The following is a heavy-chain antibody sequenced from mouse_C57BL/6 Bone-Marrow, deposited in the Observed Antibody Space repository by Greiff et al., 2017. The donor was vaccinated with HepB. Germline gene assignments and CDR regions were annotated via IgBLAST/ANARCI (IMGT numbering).Heavy chain of an antibody. CDR2: ILPGSGST. Sequence: VQGVESGAELMKPGASVKLSCKATGYTFTGYWIEWVKQRPGHGLEWIGEILPGSGSTNYNEKFKGKATFTAGTSSNTAYMQLSSLTTEDSAIYYCASFSNYYFAYWGQGTLVTVSA. CDR1: GYTFTGYW. J-gene: IGHJ3*01. D-gene: IGHD2-5*01. V-gene: IGHV1-9*01. CDR3: ASFSNYYFAY.